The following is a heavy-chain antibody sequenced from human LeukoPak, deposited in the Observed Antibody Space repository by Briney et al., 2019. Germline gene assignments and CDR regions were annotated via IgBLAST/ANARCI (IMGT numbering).Heavy chain of an antibody. CDR2: IYYSGST. D-gene: IGHD6-19*01. CDR3: ARGSSGWYRAMHYFDY. Sequence: SETLSLTCTVSGGSTSSSSYYWGWIRQPPGKGLEWIGSIYYSGSTYYNPSLKSRVTISVDTSKNQFSLKLSSVTAADTAMYYCARGSSGWYRAMHYFDYWGQGTLVTVSS. V-gene: IGHV4-39*07. J-gene: IGHJ4*02. CDR1: GGSTSSSSYY.